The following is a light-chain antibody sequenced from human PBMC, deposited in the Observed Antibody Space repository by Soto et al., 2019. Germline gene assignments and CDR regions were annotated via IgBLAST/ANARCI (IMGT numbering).Light chain of an antibody. CDR2: SNN. CDR1: SSNIGSNA. V-gene: IGLV1-44*01. Sequence: QSVLTHPPSASGTPGQRVTISCSGSSSNIGSNAVNWYQQLPGTAPKLRIYSNNQRPSGVPDRFSGSKSGTSASLAISGLQSEDEADYYCAAWDDSLNGWVFGAGTKMTVL. J-gene: IGLJ3*02. CDR3: AAWDDSLNGWV.